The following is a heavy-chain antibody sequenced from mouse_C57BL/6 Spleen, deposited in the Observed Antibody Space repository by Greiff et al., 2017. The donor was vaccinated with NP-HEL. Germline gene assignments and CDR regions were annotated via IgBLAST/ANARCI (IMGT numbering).Heavy chain of an antibody. J-gene: IGHJ3*01. CDR1: GYTFTGYW. CDR2: ILPGSGST. V-gene: IGHV1-9*01. CDR3: ATPHAQAKGLFAY. D-gene: IGHD3-2*02. Sequence: QVQLKQSGAELMKPGASVKLSCKATGYTFTGYWIEWVKQRPGHGLEWIGEILPGSGSTNYNEKFKGKATFTADTSSNTAYMQLSSLTTEDSAIYYCATPHAQAKGLFAYWGQGTLVTVSA.